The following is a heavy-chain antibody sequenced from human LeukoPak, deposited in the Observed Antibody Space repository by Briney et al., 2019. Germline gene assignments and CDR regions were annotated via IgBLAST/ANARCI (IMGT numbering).Heavy chain of an antibody. D-gene: IGHD6-13*01. CDR1: GFSFSRYG. CDR3: AKRTSGSSWYSSDS. CDR2: MSGDATNT. Sequence: PGGSLRLSCAASGFSFSRYGMHWVRQAPGKGLEWVSTMSGDATNTYYADSVKGRFTISRDNSKTTLFLQMNSLRAEDTAVYYCAKRTSGSSWYSSDSWGQGTLVTVSS. V-gene: IGHV3-23*01. J-gene: IGHJ4*02.